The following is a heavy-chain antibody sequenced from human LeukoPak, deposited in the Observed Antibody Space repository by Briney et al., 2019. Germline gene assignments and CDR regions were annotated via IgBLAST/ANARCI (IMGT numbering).Heavy chain of an antibody. CDR2: INHSGST. V-gene: IGHV4-61*10. D-gene: IGHD5-18*01. Sequence: PSETLSLTCTVSGGSISSGSYYWSWIRQPAGKGLEWIGEINHSGSTNYNPSLKSRVTISVDTSKNQSSLKLSSVTAADTAVYYCARGVDTAMVGWFDPWGQGTLVTVSS. CDR3: ARGVDTAMVGWFDP. CDR1: GGSISSGSYY. J-gene: IGHJ5*02.